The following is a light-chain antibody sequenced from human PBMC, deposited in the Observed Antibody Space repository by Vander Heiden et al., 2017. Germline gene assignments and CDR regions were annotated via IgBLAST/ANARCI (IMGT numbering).Light chain of an antibody. Sequence: QSALPQPASVSGSPGQSITISCTGTNSDVGTYNLVSWYQQHPAKAPKLMIFEVTKRPSGVSDRFSGSKSVNTASLTISGLQAEDEADYYCCSYAGTSTYVFGTGTKVTVL. CDR3: CSYAGTSTYV. CDR2: EVT. V-gene: IGLV2-23*02. J-gene: IGLJ1*01. CDR1: NSDVGTYNL.